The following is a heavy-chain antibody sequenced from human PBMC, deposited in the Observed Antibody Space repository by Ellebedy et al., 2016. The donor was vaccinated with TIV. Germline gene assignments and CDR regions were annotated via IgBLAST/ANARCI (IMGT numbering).Heavy chain of an antibody. J-gene: IGHJ6*02. CDR2: ISGSSLSI. CDR1: GFTFNSYS. Sequence: GESLKISXAASGFTFNSYSMNWVRQAPGEGLEWVSYISGSSLSIYYADSVKGRFTISRDNAKNSLYLQMHSLRDEDTAVYYCARCRAAAYYCGLDVWGQGTTVTVSS. V-gene: IGHV3-48*02. CDR3: ARCRAAAYYCGLDV. D-gene: IGHD2-15*01.